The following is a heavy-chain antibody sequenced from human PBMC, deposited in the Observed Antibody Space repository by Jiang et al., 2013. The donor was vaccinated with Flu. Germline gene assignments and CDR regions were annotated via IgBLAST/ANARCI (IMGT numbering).Heavy chain of an antibody. CDR2: ISGSGGST. V-gene: IGHV3-23*01. J-gene: IGHJ5*02. CDR3: AKITGNT. D-gene: IGHD1-20*01. Sequence: SAISGSGGSTYYADSVKGRFTISRDNSKNTLYLQMNSLRAEDTAVYYCAKITGNTWGQGTLVTVSS.